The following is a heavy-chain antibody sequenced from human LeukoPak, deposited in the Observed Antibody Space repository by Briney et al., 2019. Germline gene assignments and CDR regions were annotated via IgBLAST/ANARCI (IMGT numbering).Heavy chain of an antibody. V-gene: IGHV1-8*01. CDR2: MNPNSGNT. CDR3: ASRTDYGSGNIVDY. Sequence: ASVKVSCKASGYTFTSYDINWVRQATGQGLEWMGWMNPNSGNTGYAQKFQGRVTMTRNTSISTAYMELSSLRSEDAAVYYCASRTDYGSGNIVDYWGQGTLVTVSS. CDR1: GYTFTSYD. J-gene: IGHJ4*02. D-gene: IGHD3-10*01.